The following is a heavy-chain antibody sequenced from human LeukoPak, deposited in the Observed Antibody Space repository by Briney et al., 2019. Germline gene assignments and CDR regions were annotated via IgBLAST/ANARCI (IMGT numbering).Heavy chain of an antibody. D-gene: IGHD4-17*01. Sequence: GGSLRLSCAASGFTFSSYDMSWVRQAPGKGLEWVSVIGSSGGSTYYADSVKGRFTISRDNSKNSLYLQMNSLRAEDTAVFYCATDTAGFDHWGQGTLVTVSS. CDR1: GFTFSSYD. CDR3: ATDTAGFDH. J-gene: IGHJ4*02. CDR2: IGSSGGST. V-gene: IGHV3-23*01.